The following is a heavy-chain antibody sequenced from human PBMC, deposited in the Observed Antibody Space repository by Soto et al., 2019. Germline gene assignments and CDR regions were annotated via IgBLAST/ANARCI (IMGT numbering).Heavy chain of an antibody. D-gene: IGHD3-22*01. V-gene: IGHV3-33*01. J-gene: IGHJ3*02. CDR2: IWYDGSNK. CDR3: ARSGGYDSSGYYYADAFDI. Sequence: PGGSLRLSCAASGFTFSSYGMHCVRQAPGKGLEWVAVIWYDGSNKYYADSVKGRFTISRDNSKNTLYLQMNSLRAEDTAVYYCARSGGYDSSGYYYADAFDIWGQGTMVTVSS. CDR1: GFTFSSYG.